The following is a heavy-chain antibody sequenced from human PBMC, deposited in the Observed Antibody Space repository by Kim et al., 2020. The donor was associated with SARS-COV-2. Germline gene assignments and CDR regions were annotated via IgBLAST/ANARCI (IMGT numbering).Heavy chain of an antibody. J-gene: IGHJ4*02. V-gene: IGHV4-59*08. CDR2: IYYSGST. CDR1: GGSISSYY. CDR3: ARQGCSSTSCYFFDY. D-gene: IGHD2-2*01. Sequence: SETLSLTCTVSGGSISSYYWSWIRQPPGKGLEWIGYIYYSGSTNYNPSLKSRVTISVDTSKNQFSLKLSSVTAADTAVYYCARQGCSSTSCYFFDYWGQG.